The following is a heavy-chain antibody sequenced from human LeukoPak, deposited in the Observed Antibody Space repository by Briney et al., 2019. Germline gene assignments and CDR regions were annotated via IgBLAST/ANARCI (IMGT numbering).Heavy chain of an antibody. J-gene: IGHJ6*02. CDR1: GGSISSYY. CDR3: ARHSYGMGV. Sequence: PSETLSLTCTVSGGSISSYYWSWIRQPPGKGLEWIGYIYYSGSTNYNPSLKSRVTISVDTSKNQFSLKLSSATAADTAVYYCARHSYGMGVWGQGTTVTVSS. V-gene: IGHV4-59*08. CDR2: IYYSGST.